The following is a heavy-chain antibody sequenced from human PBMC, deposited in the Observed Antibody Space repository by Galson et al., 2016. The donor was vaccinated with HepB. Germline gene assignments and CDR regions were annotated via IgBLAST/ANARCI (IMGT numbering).Heavy chain of an antibody. J-gene: IGHJ3*02. Sequence: LSLTCAVSGVSLSSTNGWSWVRQSPGKGLEWIGQIYHDGSTNYNPSLQSRVTISLDKSKNHFSLKLTSVTAADTAVYYCASPYNGYEWKIGAFNMWGQGKKVTVSS. CDR3: ASPYNGYEWKIGAFNM. V-gene: IGHV4-4*02. CDR2: IYHDGST. D-gene: IGHD5-12*01. CDR1: GVSLSSTNG.